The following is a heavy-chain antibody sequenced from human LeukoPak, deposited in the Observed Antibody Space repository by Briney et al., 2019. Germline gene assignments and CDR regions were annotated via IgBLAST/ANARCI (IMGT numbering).Heavy chain of an antibody. CDR2: INPNSGGT. J-gene: IGHJ4*02. CDR3: ARDHCTNGVCYTQGY. V-gene: IGHV1-2*06. Sequence: ASVKVSCKASGYTFTGYYMHWVRQAPGQGLEWMGRINPNSGGTNYAQKFQGRVTMTRDTSISTAYMELSRLRSDDTAVYYCARDHCTNGVCYTQGYWGQGTLVTVSS. CDR1: GYTFTGYY. D-gene: IGHD2-8*01.